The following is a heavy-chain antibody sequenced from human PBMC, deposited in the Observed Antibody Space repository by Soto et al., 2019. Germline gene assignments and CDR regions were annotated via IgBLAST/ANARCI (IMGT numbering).Heavy chain of an antibody. CDR2: IYHSGST. D-gene: IGHD2-2*01. J-gene: IGHJ6*02. Sequence: QVQLQESGPGLVKPSGTLSLTCAVSGGSISSSNWWSWVRQPPGKWLEWIGEIYHSGSTNYNPSLKSRVTISVDKSKNQFSLKLSSVTAADTAVYYCARFVVVPAAMGDYYYGMDVWGQGTTVTVSS. CDR3: ARFVVVPAAMGDYYYGMDV. V-gene: IGHV4-4*02. CDR1: GGSISSSNW.